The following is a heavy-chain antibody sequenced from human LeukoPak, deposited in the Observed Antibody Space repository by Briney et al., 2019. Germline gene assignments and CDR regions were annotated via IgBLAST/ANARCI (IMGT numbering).Heavy chain of an antibody. CDR1: GFTFSDYY. Sequence: GGSLRLSCAASGFTFSDYYMSWIRQAPGKRLEWVSYVSSSGSTVYYADSVKGRFTISRDNAKNSLYLQMNSLRAEDTAVYYCAREPRVYYYYYYMDVWGKGTTVTVSS. V-gene: IGHV3-11*01. J-gene: IGHJ6*03. CDR2: VSSSGSTV. D-gene: IGHD1-14*01. CDR3: AREPRVYYYYYYMDV.